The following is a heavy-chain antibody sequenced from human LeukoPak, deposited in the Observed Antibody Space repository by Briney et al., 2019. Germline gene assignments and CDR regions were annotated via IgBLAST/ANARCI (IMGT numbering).Heavy chain of an antibody. V-gene: IGHV4-4*07. CDR2: IYYSGST. Sequence: SETLSLTCTVSGGSISSYYWSWIRQPAGKGLEWIGRIYYSGSTNYNPSLKSRVTISVDTSKNQFSLKLSSVTAADTAVYYCARDTQARGIDYWGQGTLVTVSS. CDR1: GGSISSYY. J-gene: IGHJ4*02. CDR3: ARDTQARGIDY. D-gene: IGHD3-10*01.